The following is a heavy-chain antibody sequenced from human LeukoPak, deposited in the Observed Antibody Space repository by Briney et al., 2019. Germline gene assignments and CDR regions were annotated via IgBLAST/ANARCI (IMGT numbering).Heavy chain of an antibody. CDR2: IRYDESIK. D-gene: IGHD6-19*01. Sequence: GGSLRLSCAASGFTFSRYGMHWVRQAPGKGLEWVTFIRYDESIKYYAASVKGRFSISRDNSKNTLYLQMNSLRAEDTAVYYCAGGYSSGWYDYWGQGTLVTVSS. J-gene: IGHJ4*02. CDR1: GFTFSRYG. CDR3: AGGYSSGWYDY. V-gene: IGHV3-30*02.